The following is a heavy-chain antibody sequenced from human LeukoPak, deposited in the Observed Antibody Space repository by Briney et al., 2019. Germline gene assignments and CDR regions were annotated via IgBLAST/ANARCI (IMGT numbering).Heavy chain of an antibody. J-gene: IGHJ6*02. CDR1: GYTFTGYY. CDR2: INPNSGGT. Sequence: ASVKVSCKASGYTFTGYYMHWVRQAPGQGLEWMGWINPNSGGTNYAQKFQGRVTMTRDTSISTAYMELSGLRSDDTAVYYCARDLPTYYGMDVWGQGTTVTVSS. CDR3: ARDLPTYYGMDV. V-gene: IGHV1-2*02.